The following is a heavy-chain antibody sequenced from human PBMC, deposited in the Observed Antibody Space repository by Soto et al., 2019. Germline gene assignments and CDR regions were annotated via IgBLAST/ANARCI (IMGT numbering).Heavy chain of an antibody. CDR2: IHPSGST. CDR3: ARGRDEYKVGNV. Sequence: QVQLQQWGAGLLKPSETLSLTCAVSGGSLSDYYWPWIRQSPGKGLEWIGGIHPSGSTYYNPSLRSRVTISVDTSKNQFSLKLTSLTAADTAIYYCARGRDEYKVGNVWGHGTTVTVSS. D-gene: IGHD1-26*01. CDR1: GGSLSDYY. V-gene: IGHV4-34*01. J-gene: IGHJ6*02.